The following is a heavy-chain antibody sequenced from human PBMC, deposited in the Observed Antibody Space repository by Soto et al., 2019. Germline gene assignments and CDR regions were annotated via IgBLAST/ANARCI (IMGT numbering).Heavy chain of an antibody. CDR1: GDSVSSNSAA. Sequence: SQTLSLTCAISGDSVSSNSAAWNWIRQSPSRGLEWLGRTYYRSKWYNDYAVSVKSRITINPDTSKNQFSLQLNSVTPEDTAVYYCARVRFHPNKLSIAARLGYFDYWGQGTLVTVSS. CDR3: ARVRFHPNKLSIAARLGYFDY. CDR2: TYYRSKWYN. V-gene: IGHV6-1*01. D-gene: IGHD6-6*01. J-gene: IGHJ4*02.